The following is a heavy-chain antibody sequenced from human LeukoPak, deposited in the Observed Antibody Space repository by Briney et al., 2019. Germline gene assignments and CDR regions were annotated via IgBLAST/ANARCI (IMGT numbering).Heavy chain of an antibody. D-gene: IGHD3-10*01. Sequence: ASVKVSCKASGYTFTSHGISWVRQAPGQGLEWMGWVSPYNGNTYYVQKFQGRVTMTTDTSTSTAYMELMSLRSDDTAFYYCARNRAPSDIYYMDVWGKGTTVTVSS. V-gene: IGHV1-18*01. CDR1: GYTFTSHG. CDR2: VSPYNGNT. CDR3: ARNRAPSDIYYMDV. J-gene: IGHJ6*03.